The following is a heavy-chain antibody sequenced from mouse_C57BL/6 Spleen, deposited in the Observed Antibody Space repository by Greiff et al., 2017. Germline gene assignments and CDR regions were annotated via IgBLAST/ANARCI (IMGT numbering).Heavy chain of an antibody. CDR2: ILPGSGST. J-gene: IGHJ2*01. CDR3: ARGRNYYGSSYDFNY. Sequence: QVQLQQSGAELMKPGASVKLSCKATGYTFTGYWIEWVKQRPGHGLEWIGEILPGSGSTNYNEKFKGKATFTADTSSNTAYLQLSSLTTEDSAIYYCARGRNYYGSSYDFNYWGQGTTLTVSS. D-gene: IGHD1-1*01. V-gene: IGHV1-9*01. CDR1: GYTFTGYW.